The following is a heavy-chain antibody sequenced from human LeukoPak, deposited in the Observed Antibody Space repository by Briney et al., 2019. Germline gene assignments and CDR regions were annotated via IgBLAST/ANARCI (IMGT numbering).Heavy chain of an antibody. V-gene: IGHV3-23*01. Sequence: PGGSLRLSCAASGFTFSSYAMSWVRQAPGKRLEWVSAISGSGGSTYYADSVRGRFTISRDNTKNTLYLQMNSLRAQDTAVYYCAIDLNSGTMFGDWGQGTLVTVSS. CDR2: ISGSGGST. CDR3: AIDLNSGTMFGD. D-gene: IGHD1-26*01. J-gene: IGHJ4*01. CDR1: GFTFSSYA.